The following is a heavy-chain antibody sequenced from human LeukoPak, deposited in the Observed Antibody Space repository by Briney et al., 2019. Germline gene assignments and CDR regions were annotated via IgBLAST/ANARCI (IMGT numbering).Heavy chain of an antibody. CDR1: GGSFTGYY. J-gene: IGHJ5*02. D-gene: IGHD2-2*01. CDR2: INHSGST. Sequence: SETLSLTCAVSGGSFTGYYWSWIRQPPGKGLEWIGEINHSGSTNYNPSLKSRVTISVDTSKNQFSLKLSSVTAADTAVYYCARGFEGTSYSNWFDPWGQGTLVTVSS. CDR3: ARGFEGTSYSNWFDP. V-gene: IGHV4-34*01.